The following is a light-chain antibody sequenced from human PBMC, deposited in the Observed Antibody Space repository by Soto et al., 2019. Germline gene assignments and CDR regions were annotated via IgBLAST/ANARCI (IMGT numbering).Light chain of an antibody. CDR2: DVS. CDR3: GSYTTSSTLV. CDR1: SSDVGAYNY. J-gene: IGLJ2*01. Sequence: QSVLTQPASVSGSPGQSITISCTGTSSDVGAYNYVSWYQQHPGKAPKLILYDVSDRPSGISDRFSGSKSGNTASLTISGLQAEDEADYYCGSYTTSSTLVLGGGTKVTVL. V-gene: IGLV2-14*03.